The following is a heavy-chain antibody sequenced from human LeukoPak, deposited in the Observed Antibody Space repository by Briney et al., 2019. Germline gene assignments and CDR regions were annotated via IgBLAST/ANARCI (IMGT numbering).Heavy chain of an antibody. CDR3: ARDGVVAVAGENAFDI. Sequence: SETLSLTCTVSGGSISSYYWSWIRQPPGKGLEWIGYIYYSGSTNYNPSLKSRVTISVDTSKNQFSLKLSSVTAADTAVYYCARDGVVAVAGENAFDIWGQGTMVTVSS. CDR2: IYYSGST. J-gene: IGHJ3*02. V-gene: IGHV4-59*01. CDR1: GGSISSYY. D-gene: IGHD6-19*01.